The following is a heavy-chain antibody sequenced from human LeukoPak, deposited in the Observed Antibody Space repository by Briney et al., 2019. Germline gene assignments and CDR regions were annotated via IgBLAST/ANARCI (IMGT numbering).Heavy chain of an antibody. J-gene: IGHJ3*02. CDR2: IWNDGSNK. Sequence: GGSLRLSCAASGFTFSDCGMHWVRQAPGKGLEWVTFIWNDGSNKYYADSVKGRFTISRDNSKNTLYLEMDSLRAEDTAVYYCAGDPPYSGYAFHIWGQGTMVTVSS. CDR1: GFTFSDCG. CDR3: AGDPPYSGYAFHI. V-gene: IGHV3-33*01. D-gene: IGHD1-26*01.